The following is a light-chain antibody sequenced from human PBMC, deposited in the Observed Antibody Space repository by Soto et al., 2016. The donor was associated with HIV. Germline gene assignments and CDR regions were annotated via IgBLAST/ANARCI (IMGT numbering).Light chain of an antibody. V-gene: IGLV3-1*01. Sequence: SYELTQPPSVSVSPGQTASISCSGDKLGDEYACWYQQKPGQSPVLVIYEDRRRPSGIPERFSGSKSGNTATLTISGTQAMGEADYYCQAWDSSTVVFGAGTKLTV. CDR3: QAWDSSTVV. CDR1: KLGDEY. J-gene: IGLJ2*01. CDR2: EDR.